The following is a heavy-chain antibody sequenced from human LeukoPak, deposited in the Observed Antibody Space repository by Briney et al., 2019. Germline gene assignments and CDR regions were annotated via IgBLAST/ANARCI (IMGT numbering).Heavy chain of an antibody. Sequence: ATLSLTCRVSCGSISSSRYWWGWIREPRGKGLEWIGNIDYSGTTDYPPSLNSRITISIDKTKNQFSLKLTSVTAADTSIYSCAIVVVPGWFDHWGQGTLVTVSS. CDR3: AIVVVPGWFDH. J-gene: IGHJ5*02. V-gene: IGHV4-39*07. CDR2: IDYSGTT. D-gene: IGHD3-10*02. CDR1: CGSISSSRYW.